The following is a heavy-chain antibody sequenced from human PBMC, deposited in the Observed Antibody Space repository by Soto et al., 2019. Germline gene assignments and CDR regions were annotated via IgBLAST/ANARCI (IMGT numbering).Heavy chain of an antibody. V-gene: IGHV4-34*01. CDR1: GGSFRGYY. D-gene: IGHD3-22*01. CDR3: ARRPPPPSPMIVVGPWHV. CDR2: INHSGST. J-gene: IGHJ6*02. Sequence: ETLSLTCAGYGGSFRGYYWSWIRQPPGKGLEWIGEINHSGSTNYNPSLKSRVTISVDTSKNQFSLKLSSVTAADTAVYYCARRPPPPSPMIVVGPWHVWGQVTTVTVSS.